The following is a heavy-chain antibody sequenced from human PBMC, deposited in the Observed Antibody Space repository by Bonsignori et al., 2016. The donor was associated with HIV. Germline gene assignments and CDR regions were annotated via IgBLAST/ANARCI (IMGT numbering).Heavy chain of an antibody. V-gene: IGHV1-18*01. D-gene: IGHD3-22*01. CDR3: ARVYFDRGGYYGWEH. J-gene: IGHJ1*01. Sequence: WVRQAPGQGLEWMGWMSDNNDNTDYGRKFQGRITMTADTSTSTAYMELRSLRSDDTAMYYCARVYFDRGGYYGWEHWGQGTLVTVSS. CDR2: MSDNNDNT.